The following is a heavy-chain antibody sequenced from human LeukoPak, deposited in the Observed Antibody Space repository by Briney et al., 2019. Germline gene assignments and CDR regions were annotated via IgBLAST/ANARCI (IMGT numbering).Heavy chain of an antibody. V-gene: IGHV3-72*01. CDR2: TRKKANSYTT. Sequence: GGSLRLSCTASGFTFSDYYMDWVRQAPGKGLEWVGRTRKKANSYTTEYAASVKGRFTISRDDSKNLLYLQMNSLTTDDTAVYYCTRSCTGTRLYYFDYWGQGTLVTVSS. CDR1: GFTFSDYY. CDR3: TRSCTGTRLYYFDY. D-gene: IGHD1/OR15-1a*01. J-gene: IGHJ4*02.